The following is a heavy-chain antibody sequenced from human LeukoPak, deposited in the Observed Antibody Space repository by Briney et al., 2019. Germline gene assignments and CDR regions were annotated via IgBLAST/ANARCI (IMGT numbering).Heavy chain of an antibody. J-gene: IGHJ4*02. CDR1: GGSISSSSYY. D-gene: IGHD1-26*01. CDR2: IYYSGST. CDR3: ARGPEYYSGSYFYY. V-gene: IGHV4-39*07. Sequence: SETLSLTCTVSGGSISSSSYYWGWIRQPPGKGLEWIGSIYYSGSTYYNPSLKSRVTISVDTSKNQFSLKLSSVTAADTAVYYCARGPEYYSGSYFYYWGQGTLVTVSS.